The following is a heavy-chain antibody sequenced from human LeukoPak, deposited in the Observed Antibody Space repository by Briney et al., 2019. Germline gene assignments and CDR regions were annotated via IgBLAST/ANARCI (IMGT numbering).Heavy chain of an antibody. CDR3: AREGFYDFWSGYYGN. CDR2: FYTSGST. CDR1: GASISSGSYY. V-gene: IGHV4-61*02. Sequence: SQTLSLTCTVSGASISSGSYYWSWIRQPAGRGLEWIGRFYTSGSTNYNPSLKSRVTISVDTSKNQFSLKLSSVTAADTAVYYCAREGFYDFWSGYYGNWGQGTLVTVSS. J-gene: IGHJ4*02. D-gene: IGHD3-3*01.